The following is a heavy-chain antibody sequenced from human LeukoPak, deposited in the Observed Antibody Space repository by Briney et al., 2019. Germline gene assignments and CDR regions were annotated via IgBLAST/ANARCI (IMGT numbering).Heavy chain of an antibody. Sequence: PGESPKISCKGSGYSFTSYWIGWVRQMPGKGLEWMGIIYPGDSDTRYSPSFQGQVTISADKSISTAYLQWSSLKASDTAMYYCATTYYYDSSGLSVGAFDIWGQGTMVTVSS. CDR2: IYPGDSDT. J-gene: IGHJ3*02. D-gene: IGHD3-22*01. CDR1: GYSFTSYW. CDR3: ATTYYYDSSGLSVGAFDI. V-gene: IGHV5-51*01.